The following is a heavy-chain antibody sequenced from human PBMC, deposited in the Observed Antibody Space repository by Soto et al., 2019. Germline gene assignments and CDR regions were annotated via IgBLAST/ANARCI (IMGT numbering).Heavy chain of an antibody. D-gene: IGHD4-17*01. Sequence: EVQLVESGGGLVQPGGSLRLSCAASGFTFSSYWIHWVRQAPGKGLVWVSRINSDGSNTNYADSVKGRFTISRDNAKNTVYLQMNSVSAEDTAVYDGARSARVLYGDYNWGQGTPVTVSS. CDR2: INSDGSNT. V-gene: IGHV3-74*01. J-gene: IGHJ4*02. CDR3: ARSARVLYGDYN. CDR1: GFTFSSYW.